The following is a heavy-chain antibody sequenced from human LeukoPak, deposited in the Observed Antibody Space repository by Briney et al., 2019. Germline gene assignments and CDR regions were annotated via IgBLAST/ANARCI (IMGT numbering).Heavy chain of an antibody. J-gene: IGHJ4*02. CDR2: IKQDGSEK. D-gene: IGHD2-2*01. CDR1: GFTFSSYW. CDR3: ATVRGPAAIYYFDY. V-gene: IGHV3-7*01. Sequence: GGSLRLSCAASGFTFSSYWMSWVRQAPGKGLEWVANIKQDGSEKYYVDSVKGRFTISRDNAKNSLYLQMNSLRAEDTAVYYCATVRGPAAIYYFDYWGQGTLVTVSS.